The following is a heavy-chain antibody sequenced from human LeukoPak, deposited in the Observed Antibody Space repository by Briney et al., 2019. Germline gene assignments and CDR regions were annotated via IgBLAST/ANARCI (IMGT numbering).Heavy chain of an antibody. CDR3: AREFSTVTTLDY. D-gene: IGHD4-17*01. V-gene: IGHV1-46*01. CDR1: GYTFTSYD. CDR2: INPSGGST. J-gene: IGHJ4*02. Sequence: ASVKVSCKASGYTFTSYDINWVRQATGQGLEWMGIINPSGGSTSYAQKFQGRVTMTRDTSTSTVYMELSSLRSEDTAVYYCAREFSTVTTLDYWGQGTLVTVSS.